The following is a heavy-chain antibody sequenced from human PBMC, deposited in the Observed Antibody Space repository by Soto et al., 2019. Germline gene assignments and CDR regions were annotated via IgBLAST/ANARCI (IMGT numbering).Heavy chain of an antibody. CDR3: ARVCDSSGWTGYDY. J-gene: IGHJ4*02. Sequence: HPGGSLRLSCAASGFTFSSYEMNWVRQAPGKGLEWVSYISSSGSTIYYADSVKGRFTISRDNAKNSLYLQMNSLRAEDTAVYYCARVCDSSGWTGYDYWGQGTLVTVSS. V-gene: IGHV3-48*03. CDR1: GFTFSSYE. D-gene: IGHD6-19*01. CDR2: ISSSGSTI.